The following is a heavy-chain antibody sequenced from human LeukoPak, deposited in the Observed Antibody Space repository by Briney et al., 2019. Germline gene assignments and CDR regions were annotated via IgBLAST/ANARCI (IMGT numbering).Heavy chain of an antibody. D-gene: IGHD5-18*01. CDR1: GFTFDDYA. V-gene: IGHV3-9*01. CDR2: ISWNSGSI. J-gene: IGHJ3*02. CDR3: AKENGYSYASGNAFDI. Sequence: GRSLRLSCAASGFTFDDYAMHWVRQAPGKGLEWVSGISWNSGSIGYADSVKGRFTISRDNAKNSLYLQMNSLRAEDTALYYCAKENGYSYASGNAFDIWGQGTMVTVSS.